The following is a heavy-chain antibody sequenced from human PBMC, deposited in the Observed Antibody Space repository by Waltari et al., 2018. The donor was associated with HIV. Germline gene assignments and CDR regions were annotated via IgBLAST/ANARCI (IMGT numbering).Heavy chain of an antibody. CDR3: ATTRQWLVHSGLDV. CDR1: GYILTELS. V-gene: IGHV1-24*01. CDR2: FDPEDRET. D-gene: IGHD6-19*01. Sequence: QVQLVPSGAEVKKPGASVKVSCKVYGYILTELSIHWVRQAPGEGLEWMGGFDPEDRETIYAQKFQGRVTMTEDTSTDTTYMELSSLRSEDTAVYYCATTRQWLVHSGLDVWGQGTTVTVSS. J-gene: IGHJ6*02.